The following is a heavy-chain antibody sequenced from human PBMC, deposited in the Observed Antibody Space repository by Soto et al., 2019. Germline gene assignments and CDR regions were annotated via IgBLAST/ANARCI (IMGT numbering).Heavy chain of an antibody. CDR2: IIPILSTT. CDR1: GGTDGTYS. Sequence: QVQLVQSGAELKKPGSSVKVSCKVSGGTDGTYSINWVRQAPGQGLEWMGAIIPILSTTNYAQRFQGRVTITADESTGTVYLELTSLKFEDTAVYYCASRAMAVTWFDPWGQGTLGTVSS. J-gene: IGHJ5*02. D-gene: IGHD6-19*01. CDR3: ASRAMAVTWFDP. V-gene: IGHV1-69*01.